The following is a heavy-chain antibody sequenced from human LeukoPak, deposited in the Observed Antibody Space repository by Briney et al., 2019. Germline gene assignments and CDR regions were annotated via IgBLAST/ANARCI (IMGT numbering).Heavy chain of an antibody. J-gene: IGHJ4*03. CDR1: GYTFTSYG. CDR3: ARAYDFWSGYYTGYNPPHDN. CDR2: ISAYNGNT. V-gene: IGHV1-18*01. Sequence: GASVKVSFKASGYTFTSYGISWVRQAPGQGLEWMGWISAYNGNTDFAQKFQDKVTMTTDTSTSTAYVELRSLRSDDTAVYYCARAYDFWSGYYTGYNPPHDNRGHGTLWTVSS. D-gene: IGHD3-3*01.